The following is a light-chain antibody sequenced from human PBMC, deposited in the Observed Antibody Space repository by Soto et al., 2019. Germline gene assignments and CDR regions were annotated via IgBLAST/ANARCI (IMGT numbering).Light chain of an antibody. CDR3: MQSLHLPSIS. CDR2: DVS. CDR1: QSLLESDGKTS. V-gene: IGKV2D-29*01. Sequence: IVMTQTPLSLSVTPGQAAPISCKSSQSLLESDGKTSLFWYQQRPGQPPQLLLYDVSNRFSGVPERFSGSGSGTDFTLRISRVEAEDVGVYYCMQSLHLPSISFGQGTRLQIK. J-gene: IGKJ5*01.